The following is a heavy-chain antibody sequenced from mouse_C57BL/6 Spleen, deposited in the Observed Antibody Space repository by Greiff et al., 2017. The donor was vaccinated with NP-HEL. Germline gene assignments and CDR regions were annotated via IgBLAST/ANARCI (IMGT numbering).Heavy chain of an antibody. D-gene: IGHD1-1*02. CDR1: GFSFNTYA. J-gene: IGHJ1*03. V-gene: IGHV10-1*01. CDR2: IRSKSNNYAT. Sequence: DVMLVESGGGLVQPKGSLKLSCAASGFSFNTYAMNWVRQAPGKGLEWVARIRSKSNNYATYYADSVKDRFTISRDDSESMLYLQMNNLKTEDTAMYYCVRQGGYGPWYFDVWGTGTTVTVSS. CDR3: VRQGGYGPWYFDV.